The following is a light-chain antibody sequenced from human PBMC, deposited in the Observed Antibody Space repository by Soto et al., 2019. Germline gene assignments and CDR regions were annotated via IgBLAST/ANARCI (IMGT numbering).Light chain of an antibody. V-gene: IGKV3-20*01. CDR2: DAS. CDR1: QSVSSSY. J-gene: IGKJ1*01. CDR3: QQYGSSPWT. Sequence: EIVLTQSPGTLSLSPGERATLSFRASQSVSSSYLVWHQQKPGQAPRLLIYDASRRATGIPDRFSGSGSGTDFTLTISRLEPEDFAVYYCQQYGSSPWTFGQGTKVDI.